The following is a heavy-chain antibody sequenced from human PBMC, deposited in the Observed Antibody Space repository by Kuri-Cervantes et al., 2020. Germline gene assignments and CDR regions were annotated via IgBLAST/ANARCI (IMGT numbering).Heavy chain of an antibody. CDR2: IRYDGGDK. CDR3: AKDSLPAARPYYFDY. CDR1: GFTFSTYA. D-gene: IGHD2-2*01. Sequence: GESLKISCAASGFTFSTYAMHWVRQAPGKGLEWVAFIRYDGGDKYYADSVKGRFTISRDNSKNTLYLQMDSLRAEDTAVYYCAKDSLPAARPYYFDYWGQGTLVTVSS. V-gene: IGHV3-30*02. J-gene: IGHJ4*02.